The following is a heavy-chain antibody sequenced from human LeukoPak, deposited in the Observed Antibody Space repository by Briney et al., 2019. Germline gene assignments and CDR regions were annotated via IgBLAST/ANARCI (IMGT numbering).Heavy chain of an antibody. V-gene: IGHV3-64*01. J-gene: IGHJ4*02. CDR1: GFTFSSYA. CDR3: ASTSDSSGWYWYDY. Sequence: GGSLRLSCAASGFTFSSYAMHWVRQAPGKGLEYVSAISSNGGSTYYANSVKGRFTISRDNSKNTLYLQMGSLRAEDTALYYCASTSDSSGWYWYDYWGQGTLVTVSS. D-gene: IGHD6-19*01. CDR2: ISSNGGST.